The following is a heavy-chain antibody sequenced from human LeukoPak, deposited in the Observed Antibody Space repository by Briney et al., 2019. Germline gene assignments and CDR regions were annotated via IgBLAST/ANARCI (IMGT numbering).Heavy chain of an antibody. Sequence: GGSLRLSCAASGFTFSSYAMSWVRQAPGKGLEWVSAISGSGGSTYYADSVKGRFTISRDNSKNTPYLQMNSPRAEDTAVYYCAKDRTRLYGWFDPWGQGTLVTVSS. CDR2: ISGSGGST. J-gene: IGHJ5*02. CDR1: GFTFSSYA. CDR3: AKDRTRLYGWFDP. V-gene: IGHV3-23*01. D-gene: IGHD2-2*02.